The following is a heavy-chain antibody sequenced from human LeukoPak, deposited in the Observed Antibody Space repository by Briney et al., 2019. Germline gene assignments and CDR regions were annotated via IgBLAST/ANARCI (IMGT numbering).Heavy chain of an antibody. CDR3: ARRGSSWYEGFDY. CDR1: GGSISSYY. CDR2: IYYSGST. Sequence: PSETLSLTCTVSGGSISSYYWSWIRQPPGKGLEWIGYIYYSGSTNYNPSLKSRVTISVDTSKNQFSLKLSSVTAADTAVYYCARRGSSWYEGFDYWGQGTLVTVSS. V-gene: IGHV4-59*08. J-gene: IGHJ4*02. D-gene: IGHD6-13*01.